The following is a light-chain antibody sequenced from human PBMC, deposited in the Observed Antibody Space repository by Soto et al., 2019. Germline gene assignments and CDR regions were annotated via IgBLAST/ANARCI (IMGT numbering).Light chain of an antibody. V-gene: IGKV1-5*01. J-gene: IGKJ1*01. CDR2: DAS. Sequence: DIQMTQSPSSLSASVGDRLTITCRASQSISNWLAWYQQKPGKAPKLLIYDASSLESGVPSRFSGSGSGTEFTLTISSLQPDDFATYYCQQYKSYWTFGQGTKVDIK. CDR3: QQYKSYWT. CDR1: QSISNW.